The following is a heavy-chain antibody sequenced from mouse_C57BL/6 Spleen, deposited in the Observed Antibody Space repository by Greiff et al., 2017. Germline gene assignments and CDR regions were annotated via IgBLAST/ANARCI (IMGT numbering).Heavy chain of an antibody. D-gene: IGHD2-5*01. J-gene: IGHJ1*03. CDR3: ARGAYYSNYAWYFDV. CDR1: GYAFSRYW. V-gene: IGHV1-80*01. CDR2: IYPGDGDT. Sequence: QVQLQQSGAELVKPGASVKISCKASGYAFSRYWMNWVKQRPGTGLEWIGQIYPGDGDTNYNGKFKGKATLTADKSASTACMQLSSLTSEDSAVYFCARGAYYSNYAWYFDVWGTGTTVTVSS.